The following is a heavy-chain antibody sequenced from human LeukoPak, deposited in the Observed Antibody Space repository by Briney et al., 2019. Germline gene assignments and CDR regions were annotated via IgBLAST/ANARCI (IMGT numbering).Heavy chain of an antibody. CDR2: IIPIFDTA. Sequence: ASVKVSCKASGGTFSSYAISWVRQALGQGLEWMGGIIPIFDTANYAQKFQGRVTITTDESTSTAYMELSSLRSEDTAVYYCARSLIFHYDSSGAFDIWGQGTMVTVSS. V-gene: IGHV1-69*05. J-gene: IGHJ3*02. D-gene: IGHD3-22*01. CDR3: ARSLIFHYDSSGAFDI. CDR1: GGTFSSYA.